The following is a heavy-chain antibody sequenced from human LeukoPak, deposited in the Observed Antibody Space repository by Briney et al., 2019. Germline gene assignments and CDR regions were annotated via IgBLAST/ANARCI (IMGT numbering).Heavy chain of an antibody. CDR1: GFTFNNYA. D-gene: IGHD6-13*01. Sequence: GGSLRLSCAASGFTFNNYAMSWVRQAPGRSLEWVSTIGGSGGGTFYADSVKGRFTISRDKSKSTLYLQMNSLRAEDTAVYYCAKGFRKQQLTFDYWGQGTLVTVSS. CDR3: AKGFRKQQLTFDY. V-gene: IGHV3-23*01. CDR2: IGGSGGGT. J-gene: IGHJ4*02.